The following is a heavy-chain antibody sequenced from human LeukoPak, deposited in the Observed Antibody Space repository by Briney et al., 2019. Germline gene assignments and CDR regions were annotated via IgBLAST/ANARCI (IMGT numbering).Heavy chain of an antibody. Sequence: GASVKVSCKASGYTFTSYDINWVRQAPGQGLEWMGRINPNSGGTNYAQKFQGRVTMTRDTSISTAYMELSRLRSDDTAVYYCARDLTTGGWFDPWGQGTLVTVSS. CDR2: INPNSGGT. CDR3: ARDLTTGGWFDP. J-gene: IGHJ5*02. CDR1: GYTFTSYD. V-gene: IGHV1-2*06. D-gene: IGHD1-14*01.